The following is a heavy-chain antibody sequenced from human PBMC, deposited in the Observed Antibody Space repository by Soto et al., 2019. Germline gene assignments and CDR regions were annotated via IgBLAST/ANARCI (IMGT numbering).Heavy chain of an antibody. CDR3: ARDPAP. CDR1: GGSFSGYY. V-gene: IGHV4-34*01. Sequence: TSETLSLTCAFYGGSFSGYYWSWIRQPPGKGLEWIGEINHSGSTNYNPSLESRVTISVDTSKNQLSLKLTSVTAADTAVYYCARDPAPWGQGTLVTVSS. J-gene: IGHJ5*02. CDR2: INHSGST.